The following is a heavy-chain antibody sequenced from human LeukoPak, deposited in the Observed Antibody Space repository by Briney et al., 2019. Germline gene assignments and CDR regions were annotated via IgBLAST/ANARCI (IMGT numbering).Heavy chain of an antibody. D-gene: IGHD1-26*01. CDR2: VYYSGST. V-gene: IGHV4-61*01. CDR3: AREGGSYFDY. Sequence: SETLSLTCSVSGYSVTSGSYYWSWIRQPPGKGLEWIGSVYYSGSTNYNPSLKSRGTISVDTFKNQFSLRLSSVTAADTAVYYCAREGGSYFDYWGQGALVTVSS. CDR1: GYSVTSGSYY. J-gene: IGHJ4*02.